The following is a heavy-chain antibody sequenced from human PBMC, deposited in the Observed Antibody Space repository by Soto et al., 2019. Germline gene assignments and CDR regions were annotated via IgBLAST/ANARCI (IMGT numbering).Heavy chain of an antibody. D-gene: IGHD7-27*01. CDR3: ARDHELTGDPDAFDI. V-gene: IGHV3-21*01. CDR1: GFTFSSYS. CDR2: ISSSSSYI. Sequence: EVQLVESGGGLVKPGGSLRLSCAASGFTFSSYSMNWVRQAPGKGLEWVSSISSSSSYIYYADSVKGRFTISRDNAKNSLYLQMNSLRAEDTAVYYCARDHELTGDPDAFDIWGQGTMVTVSS. J-gene: IGHJ3*02.